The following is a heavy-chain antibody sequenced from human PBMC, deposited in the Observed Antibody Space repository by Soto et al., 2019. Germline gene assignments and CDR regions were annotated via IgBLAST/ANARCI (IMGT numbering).Heavy chain of an antibody. V-gene: IGHV1-18*01. CDR2: ISGYNDNT. CDR3: ARDEVPAANWLDR. CDR1: GYIFINYG. Sequence: ASVKVSCKASGYIFINYGITWVRQAPGQGLEWMGWISGYNDNTKYADKLQGRVTMTTDTSTTTAYMELRSLRSDDTAVYYCARDEVPAANWLDRWGQGTLVTVSS. J-gene: IGHJ5*02. D-gene: IGHD2-2*01.